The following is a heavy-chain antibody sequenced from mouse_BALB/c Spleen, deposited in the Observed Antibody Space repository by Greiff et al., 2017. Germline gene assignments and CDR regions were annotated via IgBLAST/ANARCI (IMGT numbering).Heavy chain of an antibody. CDR2: INPSNGGT. CDR3: TRRGVRRDYYAMDY. V-gene: IGHV1S81*02. CDR1: GYTFTSYY. J-gene: IGHJ4*01. Sequence: QVQLQQSGAELVKPGASVKLSCKASGYTFTSYYMYWVKQRPGQGLEWIGEINPSNGGTNFNEKFKSKATLTVDKSSSTAYMQLSSLTSEDSAVYYCTRRGVRRDYYAMDYWGQGTSVTVSA. D-gene: IGHD2-14*01.